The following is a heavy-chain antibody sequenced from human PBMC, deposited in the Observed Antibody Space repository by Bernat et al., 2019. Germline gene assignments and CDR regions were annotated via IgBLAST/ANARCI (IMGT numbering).Heavy chain of an antibody. J-gene: IGHJ5*02. CDR3: ARHLEAMGTPNWFDP. CDR2: IYYSGST. D-gene: IGHD7-27*01. CDR1: GGSISSSSYY. Sequence: QLQLQESGPGLVKPSETLSLPCTVSGGSISSSSYYWGWIRQPPGKGLEWIGSIYYSGSTYYNPSLKSRVTISVDTSKNQFSLKLSSVAAADTAVYYCARHLEAMGTPNWFDPWGQGTLVTVSS. V-gene: IGHV4-39*01.